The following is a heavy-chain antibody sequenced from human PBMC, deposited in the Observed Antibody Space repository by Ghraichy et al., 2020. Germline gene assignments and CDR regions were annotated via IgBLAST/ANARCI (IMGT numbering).Heavy chain of an antibody. V-gene: IGHV4-59*01. CDR2: IYYSGST. CDR3: TRGRAGEPFDF. Sequence: SETLSLTCTVSGGSISNYYLTWIRQPPGKGLEWIGYIYYSGSTNYNPSLKSRVTISVDTSKNQVSLKLTSLTAADTAVYYCTRGRAGEPFDFWGQGTLVTVSS. D-gene: IGHD1-26*01. J-gene: IGHJ4*02. CDR1: GGSISNYY.